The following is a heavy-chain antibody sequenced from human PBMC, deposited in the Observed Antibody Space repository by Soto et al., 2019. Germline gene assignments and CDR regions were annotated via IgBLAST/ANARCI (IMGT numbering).Heavy chain of an antibody. CDR1: GFTVSSHA. CDR2: VTADGGT. V-gene: IGHV3-23*01. D-gene: IGHD2-15*01. Sequence: EVQVLESGGGLVQPGGSLRLSCEGSGFTVSSHAMTWIRQAPGKGPEWVSTVTADGGTYYADSVKGRFAMSRDTSENTLYLQMNSLGAEDTASYYRAPHVSCSGGSCQYDAFAIRGQGTMGTVSS. CDR3: APHVSCSGGSCQYDAFAI. J-gene: IGHJ3*02.